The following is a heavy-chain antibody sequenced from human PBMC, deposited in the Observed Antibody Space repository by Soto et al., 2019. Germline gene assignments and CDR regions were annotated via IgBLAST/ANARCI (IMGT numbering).Heavy chain of an antibody. Sequence: PSETLSHTCSDSGGSISNYYWSWLRQPPGKGLEWIGYIYYSGSTNYNPSLTSRVTISVDTSKNQFSLKLSSVTAADTAVYYCARHRYSYGVYYFDYWGQGTLVTVSS. CDR3: ARHRYSYGVYYFDY. CDR2: IYYSGST. J-gene: IGHJ4*02. CDR1: GGSISNYY. V-gene: IGHV4-59*08. D-gene: IGHD5-18*01.